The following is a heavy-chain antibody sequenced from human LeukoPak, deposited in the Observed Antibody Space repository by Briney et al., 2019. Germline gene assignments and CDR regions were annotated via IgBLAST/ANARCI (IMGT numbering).Heavy chain of an antibody. V-gene: IGHV3-23*01. J-gene: IGHJ4*02. CDR1: GFTFSSYA. Sequence: GGSLRLSCAASGFTFSSYAMSWVRQAPGKGLEWVSAISGSGGSTYYADSVKGRFTISRDNSKSTLYLQMNSLRAEDTAVYYCAKDLEHIVVVTAFDYWGQGTLVTVSS. CDR3: AKDLEHIVVVTAFDY. D-gene: IGHD2-21*02. CDR2: ISGSGGST.